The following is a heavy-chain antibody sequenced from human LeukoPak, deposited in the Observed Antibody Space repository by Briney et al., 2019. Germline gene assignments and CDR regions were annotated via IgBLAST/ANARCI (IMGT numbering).Heavy chain of an antibody. CDR2: IKQDGSEK. J-gene: IGHJ5*02. D-gene: IGHD6-19*01. CDR1: GIIFSSYW. CDR3: ARDGAVAGTLYNGFDP. Sequence: GGSLRLSCAASGIIFSSYWMSWVRKAPGKGLEWVANIKQDGSEKYYVDSVKGRFTISRDNAKNSLYLQMNSLRAEDTAVYYCARDGAVAGTLYNGFDPWGQGTLVTVSS. V-gene: IGHV3-7*01.